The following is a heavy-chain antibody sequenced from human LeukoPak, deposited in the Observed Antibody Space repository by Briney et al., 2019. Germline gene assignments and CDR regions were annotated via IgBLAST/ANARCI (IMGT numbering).Heavy chain of an antibody. CDR3: ARDGVASTDH. D-gene: IGHD5-12*01. CDR2: NQSDGNIQ. V-gene: IGHV3-30*02. CDR1: GFSFSYFC. Sequence: GGALRLSCAASGFSFSYFCMHWGRQATGKGLEWVAFNQSDGNIQYYEDSVKGRFTISRDNSRKTVDLQMSSLRLEDTAIYLCARDGVASTDHWGQGTLVTVSS. J-gene: IGHJ4*02.